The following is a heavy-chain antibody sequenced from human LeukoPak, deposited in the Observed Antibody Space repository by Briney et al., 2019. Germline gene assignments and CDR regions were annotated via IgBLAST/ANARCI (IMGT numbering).Heavy chain of an antibody. J-gene: IGHJ4*02. CDR3: ADY. V-gene: IGHV1-69*06. CDR2: FIPIFGTA. Sequence: ASVKVSCKASGYTFTSYGISWVRQAPGQGLEWMGVFIPIFGTANYAQKFQGRVTITADKSTSTAFYYCARDVFLGAVAGRRADYWGQGTLVTVSS. CDR1: GYTFTSYG. D-gene: IGHD6-19*01.